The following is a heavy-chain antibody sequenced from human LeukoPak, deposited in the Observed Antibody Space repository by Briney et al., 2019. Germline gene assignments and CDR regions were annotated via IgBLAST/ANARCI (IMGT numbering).Heavy chain of an antibody. J-gene: IGHJ6*02. CDR1: GFTFSSYD. Sequence: GRSLGLSCAASGFTFSSYDMHWVRQAPGKGLEWVAVISYDGSNKYYAASVKGRFTISRDNSKNTLYLQMNSRRPEDTAVYYCAKDPSGDSFGSYGLDVWGQGTTVTVSS. CDR2: ISYDGSNK. V-gene: IGHV3-30*18. CDR3: AKDPSGDSFGSYGLDV. D-gene: IGHD5-18*01.